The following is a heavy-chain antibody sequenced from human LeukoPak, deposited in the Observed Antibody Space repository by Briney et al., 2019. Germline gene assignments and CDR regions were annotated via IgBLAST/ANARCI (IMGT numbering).Heavy chain of an antibody. J-gene: IGHJ4*02. V-gene: IGHV3-23*01. CDR3: ARDTYYYDSSGCWQAIRQGGFDY. CDR1: GFTFSSYA. D-gene: IGHD3-22*01. CDR2: LSGSGGST. Sequence: GGTLRLSCAASGFTFSSYAMSWVRQAPGKGLEWVSALSGSGGSTYYADSVKGRFTISRDNAKNTLYLQMNSLRAEDTAVYYCARDTYYYDSSGCWQAIRQGGFDYWGQGTLVTVSS.